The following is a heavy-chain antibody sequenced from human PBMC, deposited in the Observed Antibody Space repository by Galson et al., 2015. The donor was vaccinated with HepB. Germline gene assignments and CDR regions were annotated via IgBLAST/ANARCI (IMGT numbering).Heavy chain of an antibody. CDR1: GFSLSTSGVG. D-gene: IGHD2-15*01. CDR2: IYWDDDK. CDR3: AHRGPYCSGGSCYRYFGY. Sequence: PALVKPTQTLTPTCTFSGFSLSTSGVGVGWIRQPPGKALEWLALIYWDDDKRYSPSLKSRLTITKDTSKNQVVLTMTNMDPVDTATYYCAHRGPYCSGGSCYRYFGYWGQGTLVTVSS. V-gene: IGHV2-5*02. J-gene: IGHJ4*02.